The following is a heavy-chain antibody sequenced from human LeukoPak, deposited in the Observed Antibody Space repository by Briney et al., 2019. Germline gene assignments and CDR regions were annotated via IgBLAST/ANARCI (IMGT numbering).Heavy chain of an antibody. J-gene: IGHJ4*02. CDR2: IYHGGNT. CDR3: ARVEGGSYMNY. Sequence: SETLSLTCTVSGYSISSGYYWGWIRQPPGKGLEWIGNIYHGGNTYYNPSLKSRVTISVDTSKNQFSLKLSSVTAADTAVYYRARVEGGSYMNYWGQGTLVTVSS. V-gene: IGHV4-38-2*02. CDR1: GYSISSGYY. D-gene: IGHD1-26*01.